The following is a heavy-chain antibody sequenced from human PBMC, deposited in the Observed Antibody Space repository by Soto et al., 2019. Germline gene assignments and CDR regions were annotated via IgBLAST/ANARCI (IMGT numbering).Heavy chain of an antibody. J-gene: IGHJ6*03. CDR3: ARAYYDFWSGYYRQRNYYYYYYMDV. D-gene: IGHD3-3*01. V-gene: IGHV1-8*01. Sequence: GVSVKVSCKASGYTFTSYDINWVRQATGQGLEWMGWMNPNSGNTGYAQKFQGRVTLTRNTSISTAYMELSSLRSEDTAVYYCARAYYDFWSGYYRQRNYYYYYYMDVWGKGTTVTVSS. CDR2: MNPNSGNT. CDR1: GYTFTSYD.